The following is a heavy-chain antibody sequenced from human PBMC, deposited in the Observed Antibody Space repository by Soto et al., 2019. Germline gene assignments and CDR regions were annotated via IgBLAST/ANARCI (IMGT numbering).Heavy chain of an antibody. CDR2: IYYSGST. D-gene: IGHD2-2*01. V-gene: IGHV4-31*03. Sequence: SETLSLTCTVSGGSISSGGYYWSWIRQHPGKGLEWIGYIYYSGSTYYNPSLKSRVTISVDTSKNQFSLKLSSVTAADTAVYYCARDQLLANFDYWGHGTLVTVSS. J-gene: IGHJ4*01. CDR3: ARDQLLANFDY. CDR1: GGSISSGGYY.